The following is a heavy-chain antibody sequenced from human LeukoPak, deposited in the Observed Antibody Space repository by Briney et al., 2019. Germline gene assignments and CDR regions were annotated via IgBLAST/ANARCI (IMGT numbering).Heavy chain of an antibody. D-gene: IGHD6-13*01. J-gene: IGHJ4*02. V-gene: IGHV1-69*04. CDR1: GRTFSSYA. Sequence: ASVKVSCKASGRTFSSYAISWVRQAPGQGLEWMGRIIPILGIANYAQKFLGRVTITADKSTSTAYMELSSLRSEDTAVYYCARVSPSSSWYDFDDYWGQGTLVTVSS. CDR3: ARVSPSSSWYDFDDY. CDR2: IIPILGIA.